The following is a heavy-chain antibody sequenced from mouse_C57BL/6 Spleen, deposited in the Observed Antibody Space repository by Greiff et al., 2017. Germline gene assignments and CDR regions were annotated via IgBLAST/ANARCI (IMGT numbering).Heavy chain of an antibody. CDR2: INPNNGGT. Sequence: EVQLQQSGPELVKPGASVKISCKASGYTFTDYYMNWVKQSHGKSLEWIGDINPNNGGTSYNQKFKGKATLTVDKSSSTAYMELRSLTSEDSAVYYCARGGYYYGSSSNYFDYWGQGTTLTVSS. J-gene: IGHJ2*01. CDR1: GYTFTDYY. V-gene: IGHV1-26*01. CDR3: ARGGYYYGSSSNYFDY. D-gene: IGHD1-1*01.